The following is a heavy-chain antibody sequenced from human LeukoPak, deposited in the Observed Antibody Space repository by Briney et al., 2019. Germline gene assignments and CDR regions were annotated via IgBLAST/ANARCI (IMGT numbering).Heavy chain of an antibody. CDR2: ISYDAKNE. D-gene: IGHD5-24*01. CDR1: GFTFSNFG. Sequence: GGSLRLSCVASGFTFSNFGMHWVRQAPGKGLEWVAVISYDAKNEYYTDSVKGRFTISRDNAKNTLYLQMNSLRAEDTAVYYCAKQMAVDYFDYWGQGTLVTVSS. J-gene: IGHJ4*02. CDR3: AKQMAVDYFDY. V-gene: IGHV3-30*18.